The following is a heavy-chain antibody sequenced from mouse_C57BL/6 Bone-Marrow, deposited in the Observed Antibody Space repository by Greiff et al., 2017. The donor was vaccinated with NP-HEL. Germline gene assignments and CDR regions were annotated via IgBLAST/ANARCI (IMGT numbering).Heavy chain of an antibody. CDR3: ARPPRFAY. Sequence: EVKLVESGGGLVKPGGSLKLSCGASGFTFSSYTMSWVRQTPEKRLEWVATISGGGGNTYYPDSVKGRFTISRDNAKNTLYLQMSSLRSEDTALYYCARPPRFAYWGQGTLVTVSA. V-gene: IGHV5-9*01. CDR1: GFTFSSYT. CDR2: ISGGGGNT. J-gene: IGHJ3*01.